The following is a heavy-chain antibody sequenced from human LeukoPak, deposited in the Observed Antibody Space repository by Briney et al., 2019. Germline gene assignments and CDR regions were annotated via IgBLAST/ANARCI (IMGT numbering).Heavy chain of an antibody. D-gene: IGHD2-2*01. J-gene: IGHJ3*02. V-gene: IGHV1-18*01. Sequence: APVKVSCKASGYTFTSYGISWVRQAPGQGLEWMGWISAHNGNTNYAQKLQGRVTMTTDTSTSTAYMELRSLRSDDTAVYYCARATLLGLPAATLGSAFDIWGQGTMVTVSS. CDR3: ARATLLGLPAATLGSAFDI. CDR2: ISAHNGNT. CDR1: GYTFTSYG.